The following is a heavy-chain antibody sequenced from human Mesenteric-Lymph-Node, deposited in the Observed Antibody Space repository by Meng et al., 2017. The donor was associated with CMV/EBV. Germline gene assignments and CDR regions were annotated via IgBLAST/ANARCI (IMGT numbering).Heavy chain of an antibody. J-gene: IGHJ4*02. Sequence: GESLKISCAASGFTFSYYSMNWVRQAPGKGLEWVSSISSSSGYIYYAESVKGRFTISRDNAKNSLYLQMNSLRTEDTALYYCTRGSLSGSYSWGQGTLVTVSS. D-gene: IGHD1-26*01. CDR3: TRGSLSGSYS. CDR2: ISSSSGYI. V-gene: IGHV3-21*04. CDR1: GFTFSYYS.